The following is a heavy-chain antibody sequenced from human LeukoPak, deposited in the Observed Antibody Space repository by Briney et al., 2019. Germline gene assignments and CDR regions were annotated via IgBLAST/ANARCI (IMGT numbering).Heavy chain of an antibody. Sequence: SETLSLTCTVSGGSISSSSYYWGWIRQPPGKGLEWIGSIYYSGSTYYNPSLKSRVTISVDTSKNQFSLKPSSVTAADTAVYYCASLPYSSSSFIDYWGQGTLVTVSS. J-gene: IGHJ4*02. D-gene: IGHD6-6*01. CDR2: IYYSGST. V-gene: IGHV4-39*01. CDR3: ASLPYSSSSFIDY. CDR1: GGSISSSSYY.